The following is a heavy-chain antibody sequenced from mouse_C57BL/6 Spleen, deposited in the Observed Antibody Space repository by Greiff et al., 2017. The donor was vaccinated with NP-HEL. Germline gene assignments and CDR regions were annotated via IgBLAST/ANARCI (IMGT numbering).Heavy chain of an antibody. CDR2: IYPGDGDT. D-gene: IGHD1-1*01. V-gene: IGHV1-82*01. Sequence: QVQLQQSGPELVKPGASVKISCKASGYAFSSSWMNWVKQRPGKGLEWIGRIYPGDGDTNYNGKFKGKATLTADKSSSTAYMQLSSLTSEDSAVYFCARRGSSYGYAMDYWGQGTSVTVSS. J-gene: IGHJ4*01. CDR3: ARRGSSYGYAMDY. CDR1: GYAFSSSW.